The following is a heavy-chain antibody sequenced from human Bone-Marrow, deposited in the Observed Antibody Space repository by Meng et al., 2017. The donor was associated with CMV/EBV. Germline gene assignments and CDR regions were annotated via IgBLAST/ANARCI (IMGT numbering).Heavy chain of an antibody. CDR2: IDCSGST. CDR1: GGSISSGEYY. J-gene: IGHJ5*02. V-gene: IGHV4-30-4*08. CDR3: ASYSSSYQYNWFDP. D-gene: IGHD6-6*01. Sequence: SGGSISSGEYYWSWIRQHPGKGLEWIGYIDCSGSTYDNPSLKSRVTISVDTSKNQFSLKLSSVTAADTAVYYCASYSSSYQYNWFDPWGQGTLVTVSS.